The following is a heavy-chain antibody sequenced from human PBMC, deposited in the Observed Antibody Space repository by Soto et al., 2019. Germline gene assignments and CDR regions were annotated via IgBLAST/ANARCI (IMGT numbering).Heavy chain of an antibody. D-gene: IGHD2-15*01. CDR3: ASEYCSVGRCYTYGMDV. V-gene: IGHV3-33*01. J-gene: IGHJ6*02. CDR1: GVTFSSYG. CDR2: IWYDGSNK. Sequence: QVQLVESGGGVVQPGRSLRLSCAASGVTFSSYGMHWVRQAPGKGLDWVAVIWYDGSNKYYADSVKGRFTISRVNSTHTLYLQMLRLRAEYTAVYYCASEYCSVGRCYTYGMDVWGQGTTVTVSS.